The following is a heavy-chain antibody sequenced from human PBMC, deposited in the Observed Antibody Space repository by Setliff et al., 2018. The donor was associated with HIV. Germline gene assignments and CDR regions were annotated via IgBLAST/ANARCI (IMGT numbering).Heavy chain of an antibody. Sequence: LSLTCTVSGASISSGSYYWSWIRQPPGTGLEWIGSISSSGNTYYNPSLKSRVTTSVDTPKNQFSLKLNSVTAADTAVYYCAKTIGRYFDIFDNWGQGTLVTVSS. CDR2: ISSSGNT. CDR1: GASISSGSYY. V-gene: IGHV4-39*01. J-gene: IGHJ4*02. CDR3: AKTIGRYFDIFDN. D-gene: IGHD3-9*01.